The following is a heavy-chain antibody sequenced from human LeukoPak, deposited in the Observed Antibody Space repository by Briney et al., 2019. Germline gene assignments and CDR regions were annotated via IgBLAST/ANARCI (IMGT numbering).Heavy chain of an antibody. CDR1: GFTDY. J-gene: IGHJ4*02. CDR3: AGVSFSSGWYRDY. CDR2: IYSGGST. Sequence: GGSLRLSCAASGFTDYMTWVRQAPGKGLGWVSVIYSGGSTYYAASVKGRFSVSRDNSKNTVYLQMNSLRAEDTAVYYCAGVSFSSGWYRDYWGQGTLVTVSS. V-gene: IGHV3-53*01. D-gene: IGHD6-19*01.